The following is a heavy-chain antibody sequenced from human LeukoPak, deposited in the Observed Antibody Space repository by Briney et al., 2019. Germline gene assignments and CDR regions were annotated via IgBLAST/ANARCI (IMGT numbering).Heavy chain of an antibody. V-gene: IGHV1-69*13. CDR1: GYTFTGYY. Sequence: GASVKVSCKASGYTFTGYYMHWVRQAPGQGLEWMGGIIPIFGTANYAQKFQGRVTITADESTSTAYMELSSLRSEDTAVYYCARDSELGMGSYFDYWGQGTLVTVSS. CDR3: ARDSELGMGSYFDY. J-gene: IGHJ4*02. D-gene: IGHD7-27*01. CDR2: IIPIFGTA.